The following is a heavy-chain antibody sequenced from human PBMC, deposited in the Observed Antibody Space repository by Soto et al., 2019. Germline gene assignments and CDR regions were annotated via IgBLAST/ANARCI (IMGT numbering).Heavy chain of an antibody. V-gene: IGHV4-30-4*01. CDR2: IYYSGST. J-gene: IGHJ4*02. Sequence: QVNLRESAPGLVKPSQTLSLPCPSSGGSISSGDSTGVWIRQPQGKGLEWIGYIYYSGSTYYNPSLKSRVTISVDTSKNQFSLKLSSVTAADTAVYYCARAPEYGGNHPDYWGQGTLVTVSS. CDR3: ARAPEYGGNHPDY. CDR1: GGSISSGDST. D-gene: IGHD2-15*01.